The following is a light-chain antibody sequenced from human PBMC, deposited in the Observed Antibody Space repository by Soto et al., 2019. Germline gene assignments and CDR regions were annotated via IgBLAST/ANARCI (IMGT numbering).Light chain of an antibody. CDR3: SSYTRSNTPRYV. CDR2: DVS. CDR1: SSDVGGYNY. J-gene: IGLJ1*01. Sequence: QSALTQSASVSGSPGQSITISCTGTSSDVGGYNYVSWYQHHPDKAPKLMIYDVSNRPSGVSNRFSGSKSGNTASLTISGLQAEDEADYFFSSYTRSNTPRYVFGTGTKVTVL. V-gene: IGLV2-14*03.